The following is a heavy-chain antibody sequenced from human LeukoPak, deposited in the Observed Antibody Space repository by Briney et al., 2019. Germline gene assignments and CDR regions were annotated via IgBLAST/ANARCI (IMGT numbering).Heavy chain of an antibody. Sequence: SETLSLTCTVSGGSISSSSYYWGWIRQPPGKGLEWIGSIYYSGSTYYNPSLKSRVTISVDTSKNQFSLNLSSVTAADTAVYYCARHRTRLNWFDPWGQGTLVTVSS. CDR2: IYYSGST. J-gene: IGHJ5*02. D-gene: IGHD1-1*01. CDR3: ARHRTRLNWFDP. V-gene: IGHV4-39*01. CDR1: GGSISSSSYY.